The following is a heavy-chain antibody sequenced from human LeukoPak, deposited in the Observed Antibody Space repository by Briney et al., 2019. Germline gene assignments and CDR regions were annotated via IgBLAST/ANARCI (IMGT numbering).Heavy chain of an antibody. CDR1: GFSLTTTRVG. CDR2: IYWNDDN. V-gene: IGHV2-5*01. CDR3: AHYGDYRFMWYFDY. D-gene: IGHD4-17*01. J-gene: IGHJ4*02. Sequence: SGPTLVKLTQTLTLTCTFSGFSLTTTRVGVGWLRQPPGKALEWLALIYWNDDNRYSPSLKSRLTITKDTSKNQVVLRMTNMDPVDTATYYCAHYGDYRFMWYFDYWGQGTLVTVSS.